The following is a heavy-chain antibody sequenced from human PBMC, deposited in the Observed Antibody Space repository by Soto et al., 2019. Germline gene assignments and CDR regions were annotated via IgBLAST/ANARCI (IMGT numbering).Heavy chain of an antibody. J-gene: IGHJ4*02. D-gene: IGHD3-9*01. CDR3: AREVTRGYDILTGLFDY. Sequence: QVQLVQSGAEVKKPGSSVKVSCKASGGTFSSYAISWVRQAPGQGLEWMGGIIPIFGTANYAQKFQGRVTITADESTSTAYMELSSPRSEDTAVYYCAREVTRGYDILTGLFDYWGQGTLVTVSS. V-gene: IGHV1-69*12. CDR1: GGTFSSYA. CDR2: IIPIFGTA.